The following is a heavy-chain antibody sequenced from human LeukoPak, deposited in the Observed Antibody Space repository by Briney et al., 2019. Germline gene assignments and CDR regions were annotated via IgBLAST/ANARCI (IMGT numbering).Heavy chain of an antibody. CDR3: VRHVTGGVDY. D-gene: IGHD2-8*02. CDR1: GYSFTSYW. J-gene: IGHJ4*02. CDR2: IHPVDSGT. V-gene: IGHV5-51*01. Sequence: AGESLKISCKGSGYSFTSYWIGWVRQMPGKGLEWVGIIHPVDSGTRYSPSFQGQVTISADKSISTAYLQWSSLKASDTAMYYCVRHVTGGVDYWGQGTLVTVSS.